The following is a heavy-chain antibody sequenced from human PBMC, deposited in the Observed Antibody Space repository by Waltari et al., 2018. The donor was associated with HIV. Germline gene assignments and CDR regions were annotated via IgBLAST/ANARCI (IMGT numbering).Heavy chain of an antibody. J-gene: IGHJ4*02. CDR1: GYSFLDFA. CDR3: TKGRRGALFGDE. Sequence: QAQLVQSGAEIKTPRAPVPISCQAVGYSFLDFASKWVRRPPGRGLEWVGWMNPDNGYAGYGHKFKGRFSLTRDTSTDTAYMDVDNLKSEDTAIYYCTKGRRGALFGDEWSQVTLVTFSS. CDR2: MNPDNGYA. D-gene: IGHD3-3*01. V-gene: IGHV1-8*02.